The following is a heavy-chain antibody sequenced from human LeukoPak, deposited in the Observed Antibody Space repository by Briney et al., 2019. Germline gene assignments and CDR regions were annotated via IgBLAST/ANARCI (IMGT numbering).Heavy chain of an antibody. D-gene: IGHD3-22*01. Sequence: GGSLRLSCAASGFTFTRFNMNWARQAPGKGLELVSSITTSGTYIYYADSVKGRFTISRDNAKNSLYLQMNSLRAEDTAVYYCARPFYYDNNGGEGMDVWGQGTTVTVSS. CDR3: ARPFYYDNNGGEGMDV. J-gene: IGHJ6*02. CDR2: ITTSGTYI. V-gene: IGHV3-21*06. CDR1: GFTFTRFN.